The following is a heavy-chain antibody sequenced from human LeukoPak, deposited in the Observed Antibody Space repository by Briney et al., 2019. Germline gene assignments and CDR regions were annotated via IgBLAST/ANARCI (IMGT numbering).Heavy chain of an antibody. CDR2: IIPIFGTA. V-gene: IGHV1-69*05. Sequence: SVKVSCKASGGTFSSYAISWVRQAPGQGLEWMGGIIPIFGTANYAQKFQGRVTITTDESTSTAYMELSSLRSEDTAVCYCARVLGDGDYVLDYWGQGTLVTVSS. CDR1: GGTFSSYA. D-gene: IGHD4-17*01. J-gene: IGHJ4*02. CDR3: ARVLGDGDYVLDY.